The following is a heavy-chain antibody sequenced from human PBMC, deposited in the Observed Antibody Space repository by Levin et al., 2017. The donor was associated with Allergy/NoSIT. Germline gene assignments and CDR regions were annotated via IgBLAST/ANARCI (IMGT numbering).Heavy chain of an antibody. CDR3: ARDHFGVVIMGDAFDI. CDR2: ISSSSSYI. D-gene: IGHD3-3*01. J-gene: IGHJ3*02. Sequence: PGGSLRLSCAASGFTFSSYSMNWVRQAPGKGLEWVSSISSSSSYIYYADSVKGRFTISRDNAKNSLYLQMNSLRAEDTAVYYCARDHFGVVIMGDAFDIWGQGTMVTVSS. CDR1: GFTFSSYS. V-gene: IGHV3-21*01.